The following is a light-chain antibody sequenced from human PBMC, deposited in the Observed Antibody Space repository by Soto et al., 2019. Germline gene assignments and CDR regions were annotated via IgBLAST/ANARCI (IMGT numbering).Light chain of an antibody. V-gene: IGLV2-11*01. J-gene: IGLJ1*01. Sequence: QSALTQPRSVSGSPGQSLTISCTGTSSDVGGYNYVSWYQQHPGKAPKLMIYDVTKRPSGVPDRFSGSKSGNTASLTISGLQAEDGGDYYCCSHAGSYTYVFGTGTKVTV. CDR1: SSDVGGYNY. CDR2: DVT. CDR3: CSHAGSYTYV.